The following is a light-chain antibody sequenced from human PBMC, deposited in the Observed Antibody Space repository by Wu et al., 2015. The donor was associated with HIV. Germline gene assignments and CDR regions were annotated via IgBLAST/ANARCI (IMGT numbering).Light chain of an antibody. V-gene: IGKV1-NL1*01. CDR3: QQFYSPLLT. CDR1: QDISNS. CDR2: AAS. J-gene: IGKJ4*01. Sequence: IQLTQSPSYLSASIGDRVTITCRASQDISNSLAWYQHKPGKAPQLLLYAASRLERGAPSRFSGSGSETDYTLTINSLQPEDVATYYCQQFYSPLLTFGGGTKVQIK.